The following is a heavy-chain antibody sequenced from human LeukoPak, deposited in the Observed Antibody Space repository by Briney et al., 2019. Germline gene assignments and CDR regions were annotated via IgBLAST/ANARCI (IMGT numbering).Heavy chain of an antibody. CDR3: ASVKSSTELDY. CDR1: GYTFTAYY. CDR2: INPNSGGT. V-gene: IGHV1-2*02. J-gene: IGHJ4*02. Sequence: AASVKVSCQASGYTFTAYYIHWVRQAPGQGLEWMGWINPNSGGTKYAQKFQGRITMNRDTSISTAYMDLSSLGSDDTAVYYCASVKSSTELDYWGQGTLVTVSS. D-gene: IGHD2-2*01.